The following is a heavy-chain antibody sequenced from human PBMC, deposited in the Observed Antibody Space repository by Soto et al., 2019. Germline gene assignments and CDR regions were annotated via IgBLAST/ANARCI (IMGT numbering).Heavy chain of an antibody. CDR3: ARSGTDYPGPYYGMDV. CDR1: GGTFSSYA. CDR2: IIPIFGTA. J-gene: IGHJ6*02. Sequence: ASVKVSCKASGGTFSSYAISWVRQAPGQGLEWMGGIIPIFGTANYAQKFQGRVTITADESTSTAYMELSSLRSEDTAVYYCARSGTDYPGPYYGMDVWGQGTTVTVSS. V-gene: IGHV1-69*13. D-gene: IGHD1-1*01.